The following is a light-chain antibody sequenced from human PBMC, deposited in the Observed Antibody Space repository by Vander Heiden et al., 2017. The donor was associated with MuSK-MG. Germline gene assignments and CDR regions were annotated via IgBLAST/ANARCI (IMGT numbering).Light chain of an antibody. J-gene: IGLJ3*02. CDR2: HID. CDR3: PSSTSTGTWV. Sequence: QPALTEPASAAESPGQSITISCTGTSSDFCGSNYVPCTQHHPGRATVLLSYHIDHQPSAVSNRFSGSKSGTTVSLTISGLQAEDEADYYCPSSTSTGTWVFGAGTKLTVL. V-gene: IGLV2-14*03. CDR1: SSDFCGSNY.